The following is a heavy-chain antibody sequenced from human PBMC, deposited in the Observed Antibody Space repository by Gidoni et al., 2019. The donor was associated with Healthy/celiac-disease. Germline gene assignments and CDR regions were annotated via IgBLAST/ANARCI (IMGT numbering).Heavy chain of an antibody. Sequence: EVQLVESGGGLVKPGGSLRLSCAASGFTFRNAWLSWVRQAPGKGLEWVGRIKSKTDGGTTDYAAPVKGRFTISRDDSKNTLYLQMNSLKTEDTAVYYCTTTLAVAGTRPHWGQGTLVTVSS. V-gene: IGHV3-15*01. D-gene: IGHD6-19*01. J-gene: IGHJ4*02. CDR1: GFTFRNAW. CDR2: IKSKTDGGTT. CDR3: TTTLAVAGTRPH.